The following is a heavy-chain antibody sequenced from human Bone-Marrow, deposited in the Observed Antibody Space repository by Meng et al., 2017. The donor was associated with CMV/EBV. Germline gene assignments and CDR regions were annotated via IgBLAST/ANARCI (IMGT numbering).Heavy chain of an antibody. V-gene: IGHV3-53*01. CDR1: GFTVSSNY. J-gene: IGHJ5*02. CDR3: AKVPTGGYRGWFDP. Sequence: GESLKISCAASGFTVSSNYMSWVRQAPGKGLEWVSVIYSGGSTYYADSVKGRFTISRDNSKNTLYLQMNSLRAEDTAVYYCAKVPTGGYRGWFDPWGQGTRVTVSS. D-gene: IGHD1-14*01. CDR2: IYSGGST.